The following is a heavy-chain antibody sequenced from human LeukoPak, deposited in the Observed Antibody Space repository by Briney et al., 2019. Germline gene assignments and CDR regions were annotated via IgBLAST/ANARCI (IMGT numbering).Heavy chain of an antibody. Sequence: GGSLRLSCAASGFSVSNTYMSWVRQAPGEGLEWVSVIFRGEKTYYADSVKGRFTISRDSSTNTVYLQMACLRAEDTAIYYCVKEVPGTTVYDWGQGTLVTVSS. CDR3: VKEVPGTTVYD. CDR2: IFRGEKT. V-gene: IGHV3-66*01. CDR1: GFSVSNTY. D-gene: IGHD4-17*01. J-gene: IGHJ4*02.